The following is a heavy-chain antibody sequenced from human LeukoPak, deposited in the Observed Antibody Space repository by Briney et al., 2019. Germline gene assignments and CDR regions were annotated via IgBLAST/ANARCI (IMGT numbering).Heavy chain of an antibody. CDR2: IYYSGST. CDR3: ARWYSSSWYGGYYYYYMDV. J-gene: IGHJ6*03. Sequence: SETLSLTCTVSGGSISSYYWSWIRQPPGKGLEWIGYIYYSGSTNYNPSLKSRVTISVDTSKNQFSLKLSSVTAADMAVYYCARWYSSSWYGGYYYYYMDVWGKGTTVTVSS. V-gene: IGHV4-59*01. CDR1: GGSISSYY. D-gene: IGHD6-13*01.